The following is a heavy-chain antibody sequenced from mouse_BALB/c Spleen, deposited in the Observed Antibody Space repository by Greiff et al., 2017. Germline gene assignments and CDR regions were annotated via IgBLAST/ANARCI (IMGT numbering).Heavy chain of an antibody. D-gene: IGHD1-1*01. Sequence: EVQVVESGGDLVKPGGSLKLSCAASGFTFSSYGMSWVRQTPDKRLEWVATISSGGSYTYYPDSVKGRFTISRDNAKNTLYLQMSSLKSEDTAMYYCARQGYYGSSPAWFAYWGQGTLVTVSA. CDR2: ISSGGSYT. J-gene: IGHJ3*01. V-gene: IGHV5-6*01. CDR1: GFTFSSYG. CDR3: ARQGYYGSSPAWFAY.